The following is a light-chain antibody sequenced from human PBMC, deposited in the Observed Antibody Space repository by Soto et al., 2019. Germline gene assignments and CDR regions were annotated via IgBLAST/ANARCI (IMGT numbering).Light chain of an antibody. Sequence: QSVLTQSRSASASLGASVKLTCTLSSGHSSYAIAWHQQQPEKGPRYLMKLNSDGSHSKGDGIPDRFSGSSSGAERYLTLSSVQSEDEADYSCQTWGTGVVFGGGTKLTVL. J-gene: IGLJ2*01. CDR3: QTWGTGVV. CDR2: LNSDGSH. V-gene: IGLV4-69*02. CDR1: SGHSSYA.